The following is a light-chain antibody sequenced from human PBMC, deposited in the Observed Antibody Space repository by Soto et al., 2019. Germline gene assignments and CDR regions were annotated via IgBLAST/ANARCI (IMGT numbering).Light chain of an antibody. V-gene: IGKV1-17*01. CDR1: QGIGNS. Sequence: IQMTQSPSSLFASVGDRVTFTCRASQGIGNSLGWYQQKPGEAPKRLIYSTSILQSGVSSRFRGSGSGTEFTLTISSLRPEDFATYYCLQHDSFPRTFGPGTKLGIK. J-gene: IGKJ1*01. CDR2: STS. CDR3: LQHDSFPRT.